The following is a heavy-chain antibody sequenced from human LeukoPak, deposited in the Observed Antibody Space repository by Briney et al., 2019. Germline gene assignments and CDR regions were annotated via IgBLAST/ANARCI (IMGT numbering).Heavy chain of an antibody. Sequence: PSETLSLTCTVSGGSIRSYYWSWIRQPPGKGLEWIGYIYYSGSTNYNPSLKSRVTISVDTSKNQFSLKLSSVTAADTAVYYCARVNINNWHSCDYWGQGTLVTVSS. V-gene: IGHV4-59*01. CDR2: IYYSGST. CDR3: ARVNINNWHSCDY. D-gene: IGHD1-1*01. CDR1: GGSIRSYY. J-gene: IGHJ4*02.